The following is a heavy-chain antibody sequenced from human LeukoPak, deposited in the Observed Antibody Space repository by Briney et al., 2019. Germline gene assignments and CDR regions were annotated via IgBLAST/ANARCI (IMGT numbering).Heavy chain of an antibody. CDR2: IIPIFGTA. Sequence: SVTVSCKASGGTFSSYAISWVRQAPGQGLEWRGGIIPIFGTANYAQKFQGRVTITADESTSTAYMELSSLRSEDTAVYYCALIAAAGNWADNWFDPWRQGTLVTVFS. CDR3: ALIAAAGNWADNWFDP. V-gene: IGHV1-69*13. CDR1: GGTFSSYA. J-gene: IGHJ5*02. D-gene: IGHD6-13*01.